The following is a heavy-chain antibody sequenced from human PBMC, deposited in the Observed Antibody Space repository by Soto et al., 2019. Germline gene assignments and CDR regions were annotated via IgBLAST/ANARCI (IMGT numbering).Heavy chain of an antibody. CDR1: GASVSTGVYY. CDR3: AGAVSDFDVRRYRTSDFAQ. Sequence: QVQLDESGPGLVQPSQTLSLSCTVSGASVSTGVYYWTWIRQHPGKGLEWMGYIDNRGSTYYNPSLTGRVDISVDTSKNQFSLNLQSLTAADTSFYYCAGAVSDFDVRRYRTSDFAQWGQGILVTVSS. CDR2: IDNRGST. J-gene: IGHJ4*02. V-gene: IGHV4-31*03. D-gene: IGHD3-10*02.